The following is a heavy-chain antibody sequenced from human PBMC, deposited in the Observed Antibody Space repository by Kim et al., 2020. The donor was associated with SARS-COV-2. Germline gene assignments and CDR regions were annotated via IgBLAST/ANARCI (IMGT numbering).Heavy chain of an antibody. CDR3: ARATDDSSGYYSYFDY. CDR1: GGTFSSYA. Sequence: SVKVSCKASGGTFSSYAISWVRQAPGQGLEWMGGIIPIFGTANYAQKFQGRVTITADESTCTAYMELSSLRSEDTAVYYCARATDDSSGYYSYFDYWGQETPVTVSS. D-gene: IGHD3-22*01. CDR2: IIPIFGTA. J-gene: IGHJ4*02. V-gene: IGHV1-69*13.